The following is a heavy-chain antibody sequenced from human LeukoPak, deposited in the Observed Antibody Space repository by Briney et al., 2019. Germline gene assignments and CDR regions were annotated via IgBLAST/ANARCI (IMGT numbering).Heavy chain of an antibody. CDR2: INHSGST. Sequence: SETLSLTCAVYGGSFSGYYWSWIRQPPGKGLEWIGEINHSGSTNYNPSLKSRVTISVDTSKNQFSLKLSSVTAADTAVYYCARSGLGSGWYFGEDYFDYWGQGTLVTVSS. J-gene: IGHJ4*02. CDR3: ARSGLGSGWYFGEDYFDY. CDR1: GGSFSGYY. D-gene: IGHD6-19*01. V-gene: IGHV4-34*01.